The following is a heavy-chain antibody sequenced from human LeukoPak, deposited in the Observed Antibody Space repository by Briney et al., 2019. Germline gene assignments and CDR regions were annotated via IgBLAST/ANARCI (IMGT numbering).Heavy chain of an antibody. V-gene: IGHV3-11*01. CDR3: ARVRSSSWYGYGMDV. D-gene: IGHD6-13*01. CDR1: GFTVSSNY. Sequence: GGSLRLSCAASGFTVSSNYMSWVRQAPGKGLEWVSYISSSGSTIYYADSVKGRFTISRDNAKNSLYLQMNSLRAEDTAVYYCARVRSSSWYGYGMDVWGQGTTVTVSS. CDR2: ISSSGSTI. J-gene: IGHJ6*02.